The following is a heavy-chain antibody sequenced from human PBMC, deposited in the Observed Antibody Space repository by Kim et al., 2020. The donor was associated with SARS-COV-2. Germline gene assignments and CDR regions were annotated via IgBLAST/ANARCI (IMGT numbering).Heavy chain of an antibody. CDR1: GFTVSSNY. CDR2: IYSGGST. Sequence: GGSLRLSCAASGFTVSSNYMSWVRQAPGKGLEWVSVIYSGGSTYYADSVKGRFTISRDNSKNTLYLQMNSLRAEDTAVYYCARESITMVRGMRVYWGQGTLVTVSS. J-gene: IGHJ4*02. CDR3: ARESITMVRGMRVY. D-gene: IGHD3-10*01. V-gene: IGHV3-66*01.